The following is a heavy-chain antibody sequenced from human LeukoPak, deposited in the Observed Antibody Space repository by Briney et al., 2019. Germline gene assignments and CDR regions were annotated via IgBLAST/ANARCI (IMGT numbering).Heavy chain of an antibody. Sequence: PSETLSLTCTVSGGSISRSSYYWGWIRQPPGKGLEWIGSIYYSGSTYYNPSLKSRVTISVDTSKNQFSLKLSSVTAADTAVYYCARHLRYSSGWPHSYYFDYWGQGTLVTVSS. CDR2: IYYSGST. V-gene: IGHV4-39*01. D-gene: IGHD6-19*01. CDR1: GGSISRSSYY. CDR3: ARHLRYSSGWPHSYYFDY. J-gene: IGHJ4*02.